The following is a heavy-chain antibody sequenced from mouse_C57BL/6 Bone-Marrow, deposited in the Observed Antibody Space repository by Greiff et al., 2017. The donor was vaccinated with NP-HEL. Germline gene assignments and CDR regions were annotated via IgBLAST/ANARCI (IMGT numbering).Heavy chain of an antibody. Sequence: QVQLQQSGPELVKPGASVKLSCKASGYTFTSYDINWVKQRPGQGLEWIGWIYPRDGSTKYNEKFKGKATLTVDTSSSTAYMELHSLTSEDSAVYFCARSGYYGLWYFDVWGTGTTVTVSS. CDR3: ARSGYYGLWYFDV. CDR1: GYTFTSYD. J-gene: IGHJ1*03. D-gene: IGHD1-1*01. V-gene: IGHV1-85*01. CDR2: IYPRDGST.